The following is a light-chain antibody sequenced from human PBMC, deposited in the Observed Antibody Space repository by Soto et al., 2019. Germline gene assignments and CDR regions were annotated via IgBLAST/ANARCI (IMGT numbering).Light chain of an antibody. CDR2: GAS. CDR1: QFVGTN. Sequence: EIVMTQSPVTLSVSPGERATLSCRASQFVGTNLAWYQHRPGQAPRLLIYGASTRAIGVPARFSGSGSGTEFTLTISSLQSEDFAVYYCQQYNDRPRTFGQGTK. CDR3: QQYNDRPRT. V-gene: IGKV3-15*01. J-gene: IGKJ1*01.